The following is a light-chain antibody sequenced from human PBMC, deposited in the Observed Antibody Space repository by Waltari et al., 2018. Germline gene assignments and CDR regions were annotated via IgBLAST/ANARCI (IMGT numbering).Light chain of an antibody. J-gene: IGLJ3*02. CDR3: QSYDTRLSGSV. Sequence: QSVLTQPPSVSGAPGQRVTISCAGSSSNIGAEYDVNWYKQVPGTAPTLLIFGSDDRPSVRPDRIAGSKSGTSAALAITGRQAEDEADYYCQSYDTRLSGSVFGGGTRLTVL. CDR1: SSNIGAEYD. V-gene: IGLV1-40*01. CDR2: GSD.